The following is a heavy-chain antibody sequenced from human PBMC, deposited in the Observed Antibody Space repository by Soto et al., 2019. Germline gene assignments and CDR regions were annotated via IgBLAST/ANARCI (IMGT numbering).Heavy chain of an antibody. V-gene: IGHV4-30-4*01. Sequence: QVQLQESGPGLVKPSQTLSLTCTVSGGSISSGDYYWSWIRQPPGKGLEWIGYIYYSRSTYYNPFLESRLTISGDTSKHQFTLKLSSVTVADTAVYYCASTRGYYDSSGYYYVGDWSFDLWGRGTLVTVSS. D-gene: IGHD3-22*01. CDR2: IYYSRST. CDR3: ASTRGYYDSSGYYYVGDWSFDL. CDR1: GGSISSGDYY. J-gene: IGHJ2*01.